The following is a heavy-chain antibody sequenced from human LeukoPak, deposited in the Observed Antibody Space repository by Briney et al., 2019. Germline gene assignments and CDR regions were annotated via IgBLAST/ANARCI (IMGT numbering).Heavy chain of an antibody. D-gene: IGHD4-17*01. CDR2: INPNSGGT. CDR1: GYTFTGYY. V-gene: IGHV1-2*02. CDR3: ARVMPDYESPWAYSYYMDV. J-gene: IGHJ6*03. Sequence: ASVKVSCKASGYTFTGYYMHWVRQAPGQGLEWMGWINPNSGGTNYAQKFQGRVTMTRDTSISTAYMELSRLRSDDTAVYYCARVMPDYESPWAYSYYMDVWGKGTTVTVSS.